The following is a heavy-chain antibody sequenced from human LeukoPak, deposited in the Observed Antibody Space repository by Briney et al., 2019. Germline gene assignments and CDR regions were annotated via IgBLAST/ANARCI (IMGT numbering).Heavy chain of an antibody. CDR3: AKALAAAGTVFDY. J-gene: IGHJ4*02. D-gene: IGHD6-13*01. CDR2: ISGSGGST. Sequence: GGSLRLSCAASGSTFSSYAMSWVRQAPGKGLEWVSAISGSGGSTYYADSVKGRFTISRDNSKNTLYLQMNSLRAEDTAVYYCAKALAAAGTVFDYWGQGTLVTVSS. V-gene: IGHV3-23*01. CDR1: GSTFSSYA.